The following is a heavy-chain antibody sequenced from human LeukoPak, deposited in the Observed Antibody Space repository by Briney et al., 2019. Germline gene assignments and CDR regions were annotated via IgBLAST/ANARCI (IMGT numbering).Heavy chain of an antibody. Sequence: ASVKVSCKASGYTFTSYGISWVRQAPGQGLEWTGWISAYNGNTNYAQKLQGRVTMTTDTSTSTAYMELRSLRSDDTRVHDLALDLGYGWGSYGPSNWFDPWGQGTLVTVSS. J-gene: IGHJ5*02. CDR3: ALDLGYGWGSYGPSNWFDP. D-gene: IGHD3-10*01. CDR2: ISAYNGNT. CDR1: GYTFTSYG. V-gene: IGHV1-18*01.